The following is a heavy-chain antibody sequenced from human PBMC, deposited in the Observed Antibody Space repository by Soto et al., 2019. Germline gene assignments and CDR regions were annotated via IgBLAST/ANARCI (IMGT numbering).Heavy chain of an antibody. Sequence: SETLSLTCTISGASFGTNYWSWIRQAPGKGLEWIGYTYYTGSTKYNPSFKSRATISVDTSKNQFSLTLNPAAAADTAVYYCANPYAGRGPFEPWGQGILGTVSS. J-gene: IGHJ5*02. CDR3: ANPYAGRGPFEP. CDR2: TYYTGST. V-gene: IGHV4-59*13. CDR1: GASFGTNY. D-gene: IGHD2-2*01.